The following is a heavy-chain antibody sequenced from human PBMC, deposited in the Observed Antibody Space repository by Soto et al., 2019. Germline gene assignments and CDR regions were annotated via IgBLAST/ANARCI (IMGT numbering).Heavy chain of an antibody. CDR2: IHNSGTT. CDR3: ARDPIVRGVVGWYFDL. V-gene: IGHV4-31*11. Sequence: QVQLQESGPGLVKPSQTLSLTCAVSGGSISRSVYYCNWIRQHPGKGLEWIGYIHNSGTTYYNPSPESRLTFSVDTSKNQFSLKLSSVTTADTAVYYCARDPIVRGVVGWYFDLWGRGTLVTVSS. J-gene: IGHJ2*01. D-gene: IGHD3-10*01. CDR1: GGSISRSVYY.